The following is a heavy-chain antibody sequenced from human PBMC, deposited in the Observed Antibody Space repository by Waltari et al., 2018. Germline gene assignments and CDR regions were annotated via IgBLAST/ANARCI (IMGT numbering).Heavy chain of an antibody. CDR2: ISVSSSTP. J-gene: IGHJ5*01. CDR3: AKAIKGYNSAWFDY. D-gene: IGHD3-3*01. CDR1: GFSSSGYA. V-gene: IGHV3-23*01. Sequence: EVQLLESGGGLVQPGGSLRLSCAAPGFSSSGYAMNWVRQAPGKGLAGVSAISVSSSTPFYADSVKGRFTISIDNSKNTVFLQMNSLRAEETAVYYCAKAIKGYNSAWFDYWGQGTLVTVSS.